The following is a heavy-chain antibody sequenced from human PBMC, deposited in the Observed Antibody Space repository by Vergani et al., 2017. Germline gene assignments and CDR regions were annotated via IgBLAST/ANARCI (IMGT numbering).Heavy chain of an antibody. CDR2: INHSGST. J-gene: IGHJ6*02. CDR3: ARAKYYYGSGSYTV. CDR1: GGSFSGYY. D-gene: IGHD3-10*01. Sequence: QVQLQQWGAGLLKPSETLSLTCAVYGGSFSGYYWSWIRQPPGKGLEWIGEINHSGSTNYNPSLKSRVTISVDTSKNQFSLKLSSVTAADTAVYYCARAKYYYGSGSYTVWGLGTTVTVSS. V-gene: IGHV4-34*01.